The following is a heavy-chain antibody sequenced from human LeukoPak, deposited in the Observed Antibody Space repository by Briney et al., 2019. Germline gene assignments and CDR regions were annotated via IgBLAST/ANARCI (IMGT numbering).Heavy chain of an antibody. Sequence: GESLKISCQGSEYSFATYWIAWLRQMPGKGLEWMGIIYPSDSDTRYSPSFQGQVTISADKSIKTAYLQWSSLKASDTAMYYCARPLQGIVGATGFNYWGQGTLVTVSS. J-gene: IGHJ4*02. CDR2: IYPSDSDT. CDR1: EYSFATYW. D-gene: IGHD1-26*01. CDR3: ARPLQGIVGATGFNY. V-gene: IGHV5-51*01.